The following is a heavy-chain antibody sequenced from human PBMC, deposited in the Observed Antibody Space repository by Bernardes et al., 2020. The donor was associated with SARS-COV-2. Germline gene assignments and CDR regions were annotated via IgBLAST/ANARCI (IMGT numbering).Heavy chain of an antibody. D-gene: IGHD4-17*01. J-gene: IGHJ4*02. V-gene: IGHV4-4*02. CDR3: ASSLTTVTTGSDYFDY. Sequence: TLSLTCAVSGGSISSSDWWSWVRQPPGKGLEWIGEIFHTGSTNYNPSLATRLTISLDKSKNQFSLKFNSVTAADTAVYYCASSLTTVTTGSDYFDYWGEGTLVTVSS. CDR1: GGSISSSDW. CDR2: IFHTGST.